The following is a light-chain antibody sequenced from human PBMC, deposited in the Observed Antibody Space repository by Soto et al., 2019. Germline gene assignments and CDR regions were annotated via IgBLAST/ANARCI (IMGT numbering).Light chain of an antibody. V-gene: IGKV1-5*01. J-gene: IGKJ2*01. Sequence: IHMTQSPSTLSASVGDRVAVTCRASQSISRWLAWYQQKPGTAPKLLIYAASTLKSGVPSRFSGSGSGTEFTLTISSLQPDDFATYYCQQYNSHYTFGQGTKVDI. CDR3: QQYNSHYT. CDR1: QSISRW. CDR2: AAS.